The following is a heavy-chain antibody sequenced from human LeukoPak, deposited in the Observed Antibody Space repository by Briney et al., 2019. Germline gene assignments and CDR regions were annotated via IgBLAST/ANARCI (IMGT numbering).Heavy chain of an antibody. CDR2: IYSGGDR. J-gene: IGHJ4*02. Sequence: PGGSLRLSCAASGFTVSSNYMSWVRQAPGKGLEQVSVIYSGGDRYYADSVRGRFTISRDNSKNKVYLQMNSLRAEDTAVYYCESNPALPTYWGQGTLVTVSS. V-gene: IGHV3-53*05. CDR1: GFTVSSNY. CDR3: ESNPALPTY. D-gene: IGHD1-14*01.